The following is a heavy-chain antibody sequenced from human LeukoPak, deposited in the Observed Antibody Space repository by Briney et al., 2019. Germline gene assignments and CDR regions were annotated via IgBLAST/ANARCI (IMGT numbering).Heavy chain of an antibody. J-gene: IGHJ5*02. CDR2: IYYSGST. Sequence: SEPLSLSCTVSGGFISSGGYYWSWIRQHPGKGLEWIGYIYYSGSTYYNPSLKSRVTISVDTSKNQFSLKLSSVTAADTAVYYCARDLRYCSSTSCYTNWFDPWGQGTLVTVSS. V-gene: IGHV4-31*03. CDR1: GGFISSGGYY. CDR3: ARDLRYCSSTSCYTNWFDP. D-gene: IGHD2-2*02.